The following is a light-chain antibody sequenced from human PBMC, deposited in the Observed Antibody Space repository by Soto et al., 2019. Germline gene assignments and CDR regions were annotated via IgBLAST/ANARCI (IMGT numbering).Light chain of an antibody. V-gene: IGKV1-8*01. J-gene: IGKJ4*01. CDR3: LQDFSFPRT. Sequence: RMTQSPSSLSASTGDRVTITCRASQGISSYLAWYQQKPGKAPKLLIYTASSLQNGVPPRFSGSGSDRVLTLTIDSLQPEDFATYYCLQDFSFPRTFGGGTKVDIK. CDR2: TAS. CDR1: QGISSY.